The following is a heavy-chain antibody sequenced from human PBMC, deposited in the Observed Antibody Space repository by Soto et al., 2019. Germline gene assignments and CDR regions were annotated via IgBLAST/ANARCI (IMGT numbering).Heavy chain of an antibody. CDR2: IRSKANSYAT. V-gene: IGHV3-73*01. CDR3: TRLSGEGIAAAGPSH. CDR1: GFTFSGSA. D-gene: IGHD6-13*01. J-gene: IGHJ4*02. Sequence: GGSLRLSCAASGFTFSGSAMHWVRQASGKGLEWVGRIRSKANSYATAYAASVKGRFTISRDDSKNTAYLQMNSLKTEDTAVYYCTRLSGEGIAAAGPSHWGQGTLVTVSS.